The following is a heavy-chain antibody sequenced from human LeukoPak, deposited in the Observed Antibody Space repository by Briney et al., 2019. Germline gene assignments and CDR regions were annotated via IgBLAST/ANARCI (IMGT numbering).Heavy chain of an antibody. V-gene: IGHV1-2*02. CDR1: GYTFTGYY. D-gene: IGHD2-2*01. CDR3: ARVSCSSTSYSTKLPFDY. Sequence: ASVKVSCKASGYTFTGYYMHWVRRAPGQGLEWMGWINPNSGATNYAQKFQGRVTMTRDTSISTAYMELSRLRSDDTAVYYCARVSCSSTSYSTKLPFDYWGQGTLVTVSS. J-gene: IGHJ4*02. CDR2: INPNSGAT.